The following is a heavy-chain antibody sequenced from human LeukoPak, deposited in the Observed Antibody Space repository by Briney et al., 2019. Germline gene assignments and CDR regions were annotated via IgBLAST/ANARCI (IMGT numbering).Heavy chain of an antibody. V-gene: IGHV3-23*01. CDR1: GFTFTSYA. CDR3: AKGAQYDFWTGYTLEYFDV. D-gene: IGHD3-3*01. CDR2: ISASGSST. J-gene: IGHJ4*02. Sequence: GGPLRLSCAAPGFTFTSYAMNWVRQAPGKGLEWVSFISASGSSTHYADSVKGRFTISRDNSNNTLYLQINSLRAEDTAAYYCAKGAQYDFWTGYTLEYFDVWGKGTLVTVSS.